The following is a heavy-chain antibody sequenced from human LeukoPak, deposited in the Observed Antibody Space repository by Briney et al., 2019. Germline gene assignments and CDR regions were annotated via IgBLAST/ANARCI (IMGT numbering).Heavy chain of an antibody. V-gene: IGHV1-69*04. CDR1: GGTFSSYA. J-gene: IGHJ5*02. CDR3: AREPTGYCSSTSCHKSQYNWFDP. CDR2: IIPILGIA. Sequence: SVKVSCKASGGTFSSYAISWVRQAPGQGLEWMGRIIPILGIANYAQKFQGRVTITADKSTSTAYMELSSLRSEDTAVYYCAREPTGYCSSTSCHKSQYNWFDPWGQGTLVTVSS. D-gene: IGHD2-2*02.